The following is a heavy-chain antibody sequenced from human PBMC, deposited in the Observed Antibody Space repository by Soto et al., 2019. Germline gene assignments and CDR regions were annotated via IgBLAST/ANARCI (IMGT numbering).Heavy chain of an antibody. J-gene: IGHJ6*02. CDR1: GGTFSSYA. CDR3: ARDEGYCSSTSCAAYYYYGMDV. Sequence: SVKVSCKASGGTFSSYAISSVRQAPGQGXEWMGGIIPIFGTANYAQKFQGRVTITADESTSTAYMELSSLRSEDTAVYYCARDEGYCSSTSCAAYYYYGMDVWGQGTTVTVSS. CDR2: IIPIFGTA. D-gene: IGHD2-2*01. V-gene: IGHV1-69*13.